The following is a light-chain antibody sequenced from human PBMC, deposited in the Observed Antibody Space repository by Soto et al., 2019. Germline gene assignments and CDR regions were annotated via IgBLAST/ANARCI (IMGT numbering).Light chain of an antibody. J-gene: IGKJ1*01. CDR2: DVS. Sequence: EIVMTQSPATLSVSPGERATLSCWASQSVSSNLAWYQQKPGRAPRLLIYDVSTRATGIPTRFSGSGSGTEFTLTISRLEPEDFEVYYCQQYGSSPRTLGQGTKVDIK. CDR3: QQYGSSPRT. V-gene: IGKV3D-15*01. CDR1: QSVSSN.